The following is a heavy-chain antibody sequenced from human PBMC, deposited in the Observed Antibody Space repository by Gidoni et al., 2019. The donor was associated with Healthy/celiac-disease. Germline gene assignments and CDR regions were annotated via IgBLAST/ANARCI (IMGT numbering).Heavy chain of an antibody. CDR2: IYSGGST. Sequence: EVQLVESGGGLIQPGGSLRLSCAASGFTVSSNYMSWVRQAPGKGLEWVEVIYSGGSTYYADSVKGRFTISRDNSKNTLYLQMNSLRAEDTAVYYCASMGSSRVIRYFDLWGRGTLVTVSS. CDR3: ASMGSSRVIRYFDL. D-gene: IGHD6-6*01. J-gene: IGHJ2*01. CDR1: GFTVSSNY. V-gene: IGHV3-53*01.